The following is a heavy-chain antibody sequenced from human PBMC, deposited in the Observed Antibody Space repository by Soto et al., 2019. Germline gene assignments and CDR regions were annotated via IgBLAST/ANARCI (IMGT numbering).Heavy chain of an antibody. CDR1: VFSLSTSGVG. V-gene: IGHV2-5*02. CDR2: IYWDEDK. D-gene: IGHD5-12*01. Sequence: QITLKESGPTLVKPTQTLTLACTFSVFSLSTSGVGVGWIRQPPGKALEWLALIYWDEDKSYSPSLKSRLTITKDTPKHQVVLTMTNMDPVDTATYGCAHKGAGYRGFKYWGQGTLVTVSS. J-gene: IGHJ4*02. CDR3: AHKGAGYRGFKY.